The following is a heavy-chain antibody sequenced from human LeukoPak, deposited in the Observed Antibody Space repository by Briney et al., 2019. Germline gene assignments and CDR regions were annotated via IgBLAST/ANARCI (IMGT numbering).Heavy chain of an antibody. J-gene: IGHJ5*02. CDR1: GFSFNDYY. CDR2: INIGGTNT. V-gene: IGHV3-11*01. CDR3: ATDGAGFDT. Sequence: KPGGPLRLSCAASGFSFNDYYRSWIRQAPGKGLEWLSYINIGGTNTHYADSVKGRFTISRDNAKKSLYLEMNNLRAEDTAVYYCATDGAGFDTWGQGVLVTVSS.